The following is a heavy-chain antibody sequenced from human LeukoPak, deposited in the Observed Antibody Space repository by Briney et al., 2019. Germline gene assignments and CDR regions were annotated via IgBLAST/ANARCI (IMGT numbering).Heavy chain of an antibody. CDR1: GDSVSSNSAA. V-gene: IGHV6-1*01. D-gene: IGHD6-19*01. CDR3: ASVLYSSGWYDYAFDI. Sequence: SQTLSLTCAISGDSVSSNSAAWNWIRQSPSRGLEWLGRTYYRSKWYNDYAVSVKSRITINPDTSKNQFSLQLNSVTPEDTAVYYCASVLYSSGWYDYAFDIWGQGTMVTVSS. J-gene: IGHJ3*02. CDR2: TYYRSKWYN.